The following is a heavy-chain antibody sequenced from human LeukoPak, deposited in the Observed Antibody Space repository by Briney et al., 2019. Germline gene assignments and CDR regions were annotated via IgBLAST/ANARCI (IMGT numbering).Heavy chain of an antibody. CDR1: GFTFDDYG. CDR3: ARAPHGSSGWYNYYYYYMDV. V-gene: IGHV3-20*04. D-gene: IGHD6-19*01. Sequence: GGSLRLSCAASGFTFDDYGMSWVRQAPGKGLEWVSGINWNGGSTVYADSVKGRFTISRDNAKNSLYLQMNSLRAEDTALYYCARAPHGSSGWYNYYYYYMDVWGKGTTVTVSS. J-gene: IGHJ6*03. CDR2: INWNGGST.